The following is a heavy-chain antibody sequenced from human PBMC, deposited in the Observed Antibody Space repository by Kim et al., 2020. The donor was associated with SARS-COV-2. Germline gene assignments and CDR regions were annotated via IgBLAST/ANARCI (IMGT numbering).Heavy chain of an antibody. CDR1: GFTFDDYA. V-gene: IGHV3-9*01. J-gene: IGHJ5*02. Sequence: GGSLRLSCAASGFTFDDYAMHWVRQAPGKGLEWVSGISWNSGSIGYADSVKGRFTISRDNAKNSLYLQMNSLRAEDTALYYCAKETRYYDILTGYYYNWFDPWGQGTLVTVSS. CDR3: AKETRYYDILTGYYYNWFDP. D-gene: IGHD3-9*01. CDR2: ISWNSGSI.